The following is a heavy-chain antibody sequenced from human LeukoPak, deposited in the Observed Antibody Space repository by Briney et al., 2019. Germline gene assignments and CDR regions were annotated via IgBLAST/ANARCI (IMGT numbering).Heavy chain of an antibody. CDR3: ARDTKRSRARWENLGFDP. Sequence: ASVKVSCKASGYTFTSYAISWVRQAPGQGLEWMGWISAYNGNTNYAQKLQGRVTMTTDTSTSTAYMELRSLRSDDTAVYFCARDTKRSRARWENLGFDPWGQGTLVTVSS. J-gene: IGHJ5*02. CDR2: ISAYNGNT. V-gene: IGHV1-18*01. D-gene: IGHD1-26*01. CDR1: GYTFTSYA.